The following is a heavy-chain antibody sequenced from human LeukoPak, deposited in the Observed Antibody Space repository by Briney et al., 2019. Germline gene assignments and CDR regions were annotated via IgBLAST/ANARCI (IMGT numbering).Heavy chain of an antibody. J-gene: IGHJ5*02. Sequence: SSETLSLTCTVSGGSISSSSYYWGWIRQPPGKGLEWIGSIYYSGSTYYNPSLKSRVTISVDTSKNQFSLKLSSVTAADTAVYYCARAGPRVGATFWFDPWGQGTLVTVSS. CDR2: IYYSGST. V-gene: IGHV4-39*07. CDR1: GGSISSSSYY. D-gene: IGHD1-26*01. CDR3: ARAGPRVGATFWFDP.